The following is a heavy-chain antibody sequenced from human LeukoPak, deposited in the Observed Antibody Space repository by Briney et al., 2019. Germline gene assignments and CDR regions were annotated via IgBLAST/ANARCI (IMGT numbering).Heavy chain of an antibody. Sequence: SSVKVSCKASGGTFSSYAISWVRQAPGQGLEWMGRIIPIFGTANYAQKFQGRVTITTDESTSTAYMELSSLRSEDTAVYYCASLMMVLEMATAMEAFDIWGQGTMVTVSS. CDR2: IIPIFGTA. D-gene: IGHD5-24*01. CDR3: ASLMMVLEMATAMEAFDI. CDR1: GGTFSSYA. J-gene: IGHJ3*02. V-gene: IGHV1-69*05.